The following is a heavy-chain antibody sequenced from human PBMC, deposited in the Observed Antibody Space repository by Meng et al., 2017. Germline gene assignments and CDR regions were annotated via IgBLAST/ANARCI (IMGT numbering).Heavy chain of an antibody. CDR3: ARMKITMIGEGSDAFDI. D-gene: IGHD3-22*01. Sequence: SGPTLVKPTQTLTLTCTFSGFSLSTSGMCVSWIRQPPGKALEWLALIDWDDDKYYSTSLKTRLTTSKDTSKNQVVLTMTNMDPVDTATYYCARMKITMIGEGSDAFDIWGQGTMVTVSS. CDR2: IDWDDDK. CDR1: GFSLSTSGMC. J-gene: IGHJ3*02. V-gene: IGHV2-70*01.